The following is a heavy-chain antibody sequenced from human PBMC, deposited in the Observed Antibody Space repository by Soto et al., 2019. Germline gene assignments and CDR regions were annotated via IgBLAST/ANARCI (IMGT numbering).Heavy chain of an antibody. V-gene: IGHV1-18*01. CDR1: GYTFTSYG. CDR2: ISAYNGNT. Sequence: GASVKVSCKASGYTFTSYGISWVRQAPGQGLEWMGWISAYNGNTNYAQKLQGRVTMTTDTSTSTAYMELRSLRSDDTAVYYCARGGYSGYDPKWWFDPWGQGTLVTVSS. D-gene: IGHD5-12*01. CDR3: ARGGYSGYDPKWWFDP. J-gene: IGHJ5*02.